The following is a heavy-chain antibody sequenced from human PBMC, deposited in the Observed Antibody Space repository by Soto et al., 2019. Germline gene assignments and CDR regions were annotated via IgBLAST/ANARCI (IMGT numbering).Heavy chain of an antibody. D-gene: IGHD2-15*01. CDR1: GDTFSSYA. CDR3: ARRVVRYCHGGSRSYYGMDV. CDR2: IIPIFGTA. Sequence: QVQLVQSGAEVKKPGSSVKVSCKAAGDTFSSYAISWVRQAPGQGLEWMGGIIPIFGTANYAQKFQGRVTITADEYTSTAYMELSSLRSEDTAVYYCARRVVRYCHGGSRSYYGMDVWGQGTTVTVS. J-gene: IGHJ6*02. V-gene: IGHV1-69*01.